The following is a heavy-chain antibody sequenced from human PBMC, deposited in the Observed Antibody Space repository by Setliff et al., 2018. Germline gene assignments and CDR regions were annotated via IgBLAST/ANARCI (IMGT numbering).Heavy chain of an antibody. J-gene: IGHJ6*02. CDR2: ISSTITST. D-gene: IGHD6-13*01. CDR1: GFTFSSSA. Sequence: GGSLRLSCAASGFTFSSSAMAWVRQAPGKGLEWVSAISSTITSTYYADSVKGRFTISRDNSKNTLYLQMNSLRAEDTAVYYCARARGEQQLGHYYYYYGMDVWGQGTTVTVSS. CDR3: ARARGEQQLGHYYYYYGMDV. V-gene: IGHV3-23*01.